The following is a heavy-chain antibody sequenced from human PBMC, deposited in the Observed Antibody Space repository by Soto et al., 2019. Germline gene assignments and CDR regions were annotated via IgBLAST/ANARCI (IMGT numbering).Heavy chain of an antibody. CDR1: GFTFSNSD. J-gene: IGHJ6*02. Sequence: GGSLRLSCAASGFTFSNSDMNWVHQAPGKGLEWVSGVSWNGSRTHYADSVKGRFIISRDNSRNTLYLQTNSLRAEDTAVYYCVRSIVVVPAARTSFDFWSASIYGMDVWGQGTTVTVSS. D-gene: IGHD2-2*01. CDR3: VRSIVVVPAARTSFDFWSASIYGMDV. CDR2: VSWNGSRT. V-gene: IGHV3-35*01.